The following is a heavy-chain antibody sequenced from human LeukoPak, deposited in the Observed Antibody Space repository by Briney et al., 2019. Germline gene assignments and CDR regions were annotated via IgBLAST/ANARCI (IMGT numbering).Heavy chain of an antibody. CDR3: VKDSAPNYYGSGIHGMDV. CDR1: GVSLSSYG. CDR2: ISYDGSNK. D-gene: IGHD3-10*01. V-gene: IGHV3-30*18. J-gene: IGHJ6*02. Sequence: GGSLRLSCEVSGVSLSSYGMHWVRQAPGKGLECVAVISYDGSNKYYADSVKGRFTISRDNSKNTLYLQMNSLRAEDTAVYYCVKDSAPNYYGSGIHGMDVWGQGTTVTVSS.